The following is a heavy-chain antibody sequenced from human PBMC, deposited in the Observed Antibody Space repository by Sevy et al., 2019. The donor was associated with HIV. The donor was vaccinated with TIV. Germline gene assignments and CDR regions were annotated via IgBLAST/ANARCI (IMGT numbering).Heavy chain of an antibody. V-gene: IGHV4-4*02. Sequence: SEILSLTCAVSGGSIRSVNWWHWVRQPPGKGLEWIGEIYHTGSTNYNPSLKSRVTISVDNSKNQFSLNLRSVTAADQDVYYCARGGETPRGFDPWGQGSLVTVSS. CDR2: IYHTGST. CDR1: GGSIRSVNW. D-gene: IGHD3-16*01. J-gene: IGHJ5*02. CDR3: ARGGETPRGFDP.